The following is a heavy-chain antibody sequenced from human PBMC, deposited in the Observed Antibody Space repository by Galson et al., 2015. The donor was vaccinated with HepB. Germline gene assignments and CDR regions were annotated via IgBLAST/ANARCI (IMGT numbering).Heavy chain of an antibody. CDR3: ARDKRELDY. D-gene: IGHD1-26*01. Sequence: SLRLSCAASGFTFSSYNMSWVRQAPGKGLEWVSSISSSSTYIYYADSVKGRFTISRDNAKNSLYLQMNSLRAEDTAVYYCARDKRELDYWGQGTLVTVSS. CDR2: ISSSSTYI. J-gene: IGHJ4*02. V-gene: IGHV3-21*01. CDR1: GFTFSSYN.